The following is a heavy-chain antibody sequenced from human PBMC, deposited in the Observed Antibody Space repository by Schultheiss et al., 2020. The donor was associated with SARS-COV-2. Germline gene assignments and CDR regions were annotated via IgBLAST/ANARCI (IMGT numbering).Heavy chain of an antibody. V-gene: IGHV3-21*01. J-gene: IGHJ5*02. Sequence: GGSLRLSCAASGFTFGTYNMHWVRQAPGKGLEFVASIRSSGRDIYYADSMQGRFTVSRDNANNSLYLQMHSLGAEDTAVYYCVRDRSWWTPYNCFDLWGRGTLVTVSS. CDR3: VRDRSWWTPYNCFDL. CDR2: IRSSGRDI. D-gene: IGHD2-15*01. CDR1: GFTFGTYN.